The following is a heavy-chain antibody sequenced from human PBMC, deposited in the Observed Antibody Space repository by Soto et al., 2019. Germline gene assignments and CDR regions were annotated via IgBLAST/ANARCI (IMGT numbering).Heavy chain of an antibody. Sequence: SVKVSCKASGGTFSSYAISWVRQAPGQGLEWMGGNIPIFGTANYAQKFQGRVTITADESTSTAYMELSSLRSEDTAVYYRARDGYYDFWSGPPWVWFDPWGQGTLVTVSS. CDR2: NIPIFGTA. V-gene: IGHV1-69*13. J-gene: IGHJ5*02. D-gene: IGHD3-3*01. CDR3: ARDGYYDFWSGPPWVWFDP. CDR1: GGTFSSYA.